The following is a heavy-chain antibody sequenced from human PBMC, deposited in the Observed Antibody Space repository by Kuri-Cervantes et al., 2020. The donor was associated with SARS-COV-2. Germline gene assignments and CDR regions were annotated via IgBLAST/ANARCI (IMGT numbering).Heavy chain of an antibody. Sequence: ASVKVSCKASGYTFTSYAMHWVRQAPGQRLEWMGWSNAGNGNTKYSQEFQGRVTITRDTSASTAYMELSSLRAEDTAVYYCARDLRLGKSLDYWGQGTLVTVSS. J-gene: IGHJ4*02. D-gene: IGHD7-27*01. CDR3: ARDLRLGKSLDY. CDR1: GYTFTSYA. V-gene: IGHV1-3*02. CDR2: SNAGNGNT.